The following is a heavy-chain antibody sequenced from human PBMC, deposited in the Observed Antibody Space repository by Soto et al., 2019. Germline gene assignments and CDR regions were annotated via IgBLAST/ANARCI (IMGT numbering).Heavy chain of an antibody. Sequence: QITLKESGPTLVKPTQTLTLTCTFSGFSLSTSGVAVGWFRQPPVKALEWLAFIYWDDDKRYSPSLKRRRTITKDTSKNQVLLTTTNIDPVYTATYCCAHLTWTWLHSDFGGDGTLFTVSS. V-gene: IGHV2-5*02. CDR1: GFSLSTSGVA. CDR3: AHLTWTWLHSDF. J-gene: IGHJ4*01. CDR2: IYWDDDK. D-gene: IGHD5-12*01.